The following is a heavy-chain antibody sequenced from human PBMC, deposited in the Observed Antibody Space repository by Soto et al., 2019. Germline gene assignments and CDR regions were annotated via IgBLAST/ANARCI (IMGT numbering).Heavy chain of an antibody. CDR3: ARPLYKNYYYYGMDI. J-gene: IGHJ6*02. CDR1: GYSFTSYW. Sequence: PGESLKISCKGSGYSFTSYWIGWVRQMPGKGLEWMGIIYPGDSDTRYSPSFQGQVTISADKSISTAYLQWSSLKASDTAMYYFARPLYKNYYYYGMDIWGQGTTVTVSS. V-gene: IGHV5-51*01. CDR2: IYPGDSDT. D-gene: IGHD2-2*02.